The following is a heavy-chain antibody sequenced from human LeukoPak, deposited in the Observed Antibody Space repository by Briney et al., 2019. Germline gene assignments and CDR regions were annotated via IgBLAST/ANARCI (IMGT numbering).Heavy chain of an antibody. Sequence: GGSLRLSCAASGFTFSSYWMHWVRQAPGKGLVWVSRINLDGSSTSYADSVKGRFTISRDNAKNTLYMQMNSLRAEDTAVYYCVRVRPSGWFTDYWGQGTLVTVSS. D-gene: IGHD6-19*01. J-gene: IGHJ4*02. CDR2: INLDGSST. CDR3: VRVRPSGWFTDY. CDR1: GFTFSSYW. V-gene: IGHV3-74*01.